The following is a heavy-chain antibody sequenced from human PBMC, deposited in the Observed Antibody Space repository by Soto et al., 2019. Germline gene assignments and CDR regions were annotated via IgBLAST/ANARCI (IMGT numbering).Heavy chain of an antibody. J-gene: IGHJ4*02. CDR3: ARYYDILTGYNDY. Sequence: LETLSLTCTVSGGSISSSSYYWGWIRQPPGKGLEWIGSIYYSGSTYYNPSLKSRVTISVDTSKNQFSLKLSSVTAADTAVYYCARYYDILTGYNDYWGQGTLVTVSS. CDR1: GGSISSSSYY. D-gene: IGHD3-9*01. CDR2: IYYSGST. V-gene: IGHV4-39*01.